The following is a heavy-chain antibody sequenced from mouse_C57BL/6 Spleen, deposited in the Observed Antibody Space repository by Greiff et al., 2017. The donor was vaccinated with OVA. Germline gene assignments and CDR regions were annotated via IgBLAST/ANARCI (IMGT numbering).Heavy chain of an antibody. D-gene: IGHD2-5*01. CDR2: INYDGSST. CDR3: AREGWGSNSYYFDY. J-gene: IGHJ2*01. V-gene: IGHV5-16*01. CDR1: GFTFSDYY. Sequence: EVQLVESEGGLVQPGSSMKLSCTASGFTFSDYYMAWVRQVPEKGLEWVANINYDGSSTYYLDSLKSRFIISRDNAKNILYLQMSSLKSEDTATYYCAREGWGSNSYYFDYWGQGTTLTVSS.